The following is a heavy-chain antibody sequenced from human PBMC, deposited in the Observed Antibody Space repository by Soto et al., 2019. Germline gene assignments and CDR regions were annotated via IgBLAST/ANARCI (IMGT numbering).Heavy chain of an antibody. J-gene: IGHJ6*02. CDR2: IIPIFGTA. D-gene: IGHD3-10*01. Sequence: GASVKVSCKASGGTFSSYAISWVRQAPGQGLEWMGGIIPIFGTANYAQKFQGRVTITADESTSTAYMELSSLRSEDTAVYYCARARRSMVRGVNDYYYGMDVWGQGTTVTVSS. CDR1: GGTFSSYA. V-gene: IGHV1-69*13. CDR3: ARARRSMVRGVNDYYYGMDV.